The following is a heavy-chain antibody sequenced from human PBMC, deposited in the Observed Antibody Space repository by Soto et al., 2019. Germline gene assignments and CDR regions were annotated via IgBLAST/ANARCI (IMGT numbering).Heavy chain of an antibody. CDR1: GFTVSSNY. CDR2: IYSGGST. V-gene: IGHV3-66*01. J-gene: IGHJ4*02. CDR3: ARGITYYYDSSGYYEFDY. D-gene: IGHD3-22*01. Sequence: GGSLRLSCAASGFTVSSNYMSWVRQAPGKGLEWVSVIYSGGSTYYADSVKGRFIISRDDSKNTLFLQMNSLRAEDTAVYYCARGITYYYDSSGYYEFDYWGQGT.